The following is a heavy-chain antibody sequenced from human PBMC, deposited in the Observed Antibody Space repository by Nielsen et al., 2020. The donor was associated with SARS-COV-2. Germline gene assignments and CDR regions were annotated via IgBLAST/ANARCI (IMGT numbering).Heavy chain of an antibody. Sequence: ASVKVSCKASGYTFTGYYMHWVRQAPGQGLEWMGWINPNSGGTNYAQKFQGWVTMTRDTSTSTAYMELRSLRSDDTAVYYCARDKPEWLVPGYYYGMDVWGQGTTVTVSS. D-gene: IGHD6-19*01. CDR1: GYTFTGYY. J-gene: IGHJ6*02. V-gene: IGHV1-2*04. CDR3: ARDKPEWLVPGYYYGMDV. CDR2: INPNSGGT.